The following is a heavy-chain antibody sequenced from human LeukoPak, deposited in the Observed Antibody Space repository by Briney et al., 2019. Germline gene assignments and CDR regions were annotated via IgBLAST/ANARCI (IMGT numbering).Heavy chain of an antibody. V-gene: IGHV1-2*02. Sequence: ASVKVSCKASGYTFTVFYMHWVRQAPGQGLEWMGWINPNSGGTNYAQKFQGRVTMTRDTSISTGYMELRSLRSDDTAVYYCARDGEDIVVVPAAKNWFDPWGQGTLVTVSS. CDR2: INPNSGGT. D-gene: IGHD2-2*01. CDR3: ARDGEDIVVVPAAKNWFDP. J-gene: IGHJ5*02. CDR1: GYTFTVFY.